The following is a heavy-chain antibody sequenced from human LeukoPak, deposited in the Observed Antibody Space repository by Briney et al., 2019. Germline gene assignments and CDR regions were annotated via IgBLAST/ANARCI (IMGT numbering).Heavy chain of an antibody. CDR3: ARGYIASAGMFDY. V-gene: IGHV3-30*14. Sequence: GGSLRLSCAASGFTFSSYAMHWVRQAPGKGLEWVAVISYDGSNKYYADSVKGRFTISRDNSKNTLYLQMNSLRAEDTAVYYCARGYIASAGMFDYWGQGTLVTVSS. J-gene: IGHJ4*02. D-gene: IGHD6-13*01. CDR1: GFTFSSYA. CDR2: ISYDGSNK.